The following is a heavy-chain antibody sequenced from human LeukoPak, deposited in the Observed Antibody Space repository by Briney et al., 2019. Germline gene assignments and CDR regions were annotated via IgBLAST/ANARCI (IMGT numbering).Heavy chain of an antibody. J-gene: IGHJ4*02. CDR1: GYTFTGYY. CDR3: ARSEYYGSGSYSTDY. D-gene: IGHD3-10*01. CDR2: INPNSGGT. Sequence: ASVKVSRKASGYTFTGYYMHWVRQAPGQGLEWMGWINPNSGGTNYAQKFQGRVTVTRDTSISTAYMELSRLRSDDTAVYYCARSEYYGSGSYSTDYWGQGTLVTVSS. V-gene: IGHV1-2*02.